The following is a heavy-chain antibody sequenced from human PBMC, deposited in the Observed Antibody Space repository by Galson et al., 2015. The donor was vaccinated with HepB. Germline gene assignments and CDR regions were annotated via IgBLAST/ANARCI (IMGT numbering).Heavy chain of an antibody. CDR3: ALLNHYDFWPGFDP. CDR1: GFSLSTSGMC. CDR2: IDWDDDK. J-gene: IGHJ5*02. Sequence: PALVKPTQTLTLTCAFSGFSLSTSGMCVSWIRQPPGKALEWLALIDWDDDKYYSTSLKTRLTISKDTSKNQVVLTVTNMDPVDTATYYCALLNHYDFWPGFDPWGQGTLVTVS. V-gene: IGHV2-70*01. D-gene: IGHD3-3*01.